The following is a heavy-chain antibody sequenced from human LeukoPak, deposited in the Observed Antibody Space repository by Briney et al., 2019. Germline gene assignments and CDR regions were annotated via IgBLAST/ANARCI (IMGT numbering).Heavy chain of an antibody. J-gene: IGHJ6*02. D-gene: IGHD4-17*01. V-gene: IGHV1-24*01. Sequence: ASVKVSCKVSGYTLTELSIHWVRQAPGKGLEWMGGFDPEDGETIYAQKFQGRVTMTEDTSTDTAYMELSSLRSEDTAVYYCATDGPMTTGYGMDVWGQGTTVTVSS. CDR1: GYTLTELS. CDR3: ATDGPMTTGYGMDV. CDR2: FDPEDGET.